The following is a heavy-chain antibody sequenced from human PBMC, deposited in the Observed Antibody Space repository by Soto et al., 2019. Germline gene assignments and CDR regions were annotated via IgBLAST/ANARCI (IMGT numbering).Heavy chain of an antibody. Sequence: PGGSLRLSCAASGFTFSSYGMHWVRQAPGKGLEWVAVISYDGSNKYYADSVKGRFTISRDNSKNTLYLQMNTLRAEDTAVYYCAKDFVARRKSGAFDIWGQGTMVTVSS. CDR1: GFTFSSYG. CDR2: ISYDGSNK. D-gene: IGHD3-10*01. CDR3: AKDFVARRKSGAFDI. J-gene: IGHJ3*02. V-gene: IGHV3-30*18.